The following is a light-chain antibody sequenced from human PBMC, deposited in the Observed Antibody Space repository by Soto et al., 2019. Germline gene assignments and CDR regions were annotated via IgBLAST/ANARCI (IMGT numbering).Light chain of an antibody. CDR1: QSISIW. V-gene: IGKV1-5*01. CDR3: QQYNNYFSWT. CDR2: DAS. Sequence: DIQMTQSPSTLSASVGDRVTITCRASQSISIWLAWYQQKPGKAPNILIYDASTLVSGVPSRFSGSGSGTEFTLTISRLHPDDFATYYCQQYNNYFSWTFGQGTKVEIK. J-gene: IGKJ1*01.